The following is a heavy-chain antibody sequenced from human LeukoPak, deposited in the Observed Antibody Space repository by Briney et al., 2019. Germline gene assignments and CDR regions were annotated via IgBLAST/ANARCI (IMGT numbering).Heavy chain of an antibody. D-gene: IGHD2-2*01. CDR1: GFTFSNYW. Sequence: GGSLRLSCAASGFTFSNYWMNWVRQAPGKGLEWVADIKEDGSEKYYVDSVKGRFTISRDNSKNTLYLQMNSLRAEDTAVYYCAKVRCTSTSCPPGAFAIWGQGTMVTVSS. J-gene: IGHJ3*02. CDR2: IKEDGSEK. CDR3: AKVRCTSTSCPPGAFAI. V-gene: IGHV3-7*03.